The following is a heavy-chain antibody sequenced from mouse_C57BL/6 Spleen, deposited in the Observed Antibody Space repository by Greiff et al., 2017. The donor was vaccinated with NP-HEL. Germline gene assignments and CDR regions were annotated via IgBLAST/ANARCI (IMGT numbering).Heavy chain of an antibody. CDR3: TTSYYDYDKGYYYAMDY. V-gene: IGHV14-4*01. J-gene: IGHJ4*01. Sequence: EVQLQQSGAALVRPGASVKLSCTASGFNIKDDYMHWVKQRPEQGLEWIGWIDPENGDTEYASKFPGKATITADTSSNTAYLQLSSLTSEDTAVYYCTTSYYDYDKGYYYAMDYWGQGTSVTVSA. CDR2: IDPENGDT. CDR1: GFNIKDDY. D-gene: IGHD2-4*01.